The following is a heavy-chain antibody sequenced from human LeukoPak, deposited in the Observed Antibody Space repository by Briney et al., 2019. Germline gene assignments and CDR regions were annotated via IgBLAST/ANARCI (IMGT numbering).Heavy chain of an antibody. D-gene: IGHD6-13*01. CDR3: ARDLEAAGYFDN. CDR2: IYYSGST. V-gene: IGHV4-31*03. CDR1: GGSISSGGYY. J-gene: IGHJ4*02. Sequence: SQTLSLTCTVSGGSISSGGYYWRWIRQHPGKGLGWIGYIYYSGSTYYNPSLKSRVTISVDTSKNQFSLKLTSVTAADTAVYYCARDLEAAGYFDNWGQGTLVTVPS.